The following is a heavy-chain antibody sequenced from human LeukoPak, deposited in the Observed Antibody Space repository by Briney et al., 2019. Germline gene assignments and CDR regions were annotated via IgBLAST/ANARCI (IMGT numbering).Heavy chain of an antibody. Sequence: ASVKVSCKASGYTFTSYGISWVRQAPGQGLEWMGWMNPNSGNTGYAQKFQGRVTMTRNTSISTAYMELSSLRSEDTAVYYCARGNTIFGVVIMPYYYYGMDVWGQGTTVTVSS. CDR2: MNPNSGNT. CDR1: GYTFTSYG. D-gene: IGHD3-3*01. CDR3: ARGNTIFGVVIMPYYYYGMDV. J-gene: IGHJ6*02. V-gene: IGHV1-8*02.